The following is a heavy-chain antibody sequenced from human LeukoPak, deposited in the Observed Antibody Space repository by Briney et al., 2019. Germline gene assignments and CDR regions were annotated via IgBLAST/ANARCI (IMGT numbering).Heavy chain of an antibody. J-gene: IGHJ5*02. CDR2: INHSGST. CDR3: ARRPPDNWFDP. CDR1: GGSFSGYY. V-gene: IGHV4-34*01. Sequence: SETLSLTCAVYGGSFSGYYWSWIRQPPGKGLEWIGEINHSGSTNYNPSLKGRVTISVDTSKNQFSLKLSSVTAADTAVYYCARRPPDNWFDPWGQGTLVTVSS.